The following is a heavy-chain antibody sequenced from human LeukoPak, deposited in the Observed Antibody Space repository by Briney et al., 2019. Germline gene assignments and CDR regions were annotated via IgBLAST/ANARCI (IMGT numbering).Heavy chain of an antibody. CDR2: ISSSSSYI. V-gene: IGHV3-21*01. Sequence: GGSLRLSCAASGFTFSSYIMNWVRQAPGKGLEWVSSISSSSSYIYYADSVKGRFTISRDNAKNSLYLQMNSLRAEDTAVYYCASQPQYQLLPYYYYGMDVWGQGTTVTVSS. CDR3: ASQPQYQLLPYYYYGMDV. CDR1: GFTFSSYI. J-gene: IGHJ6*02. D-gene: IGHD2-2*01.